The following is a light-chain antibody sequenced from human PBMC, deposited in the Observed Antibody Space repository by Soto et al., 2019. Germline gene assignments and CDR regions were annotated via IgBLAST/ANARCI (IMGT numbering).Light chain of an antibody. V-gene: IGKV1-39*01. CDR1: QSISSY. CDR3: LQHNSYPLT. Sequence: DIQMTQSPSSLSASVGDRVTITCRASQSISSYLSWYQQKPGKAPKLLIYAASSLQSGVTSRFSGSGSGTDFTLTISSLQPEDFATYYCLQHNSYPLTFGGGTKVDIK. CDR2: AAS. J-gene: IGKJ4*01.